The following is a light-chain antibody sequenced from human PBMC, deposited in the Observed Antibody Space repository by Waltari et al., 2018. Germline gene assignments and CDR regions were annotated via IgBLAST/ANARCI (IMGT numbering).Light chain of an antibody. J-gene: IGLJ2*01. CDR2: EDN. V-gene: IGLV6-57*01. CDR1: SGSMASNY. CDR3: QSYDSSNQGV. Sequence: SVSESPGKTVTISCTRSSGSMASNYVQWYQQRPGSSPTTVIYEDNQRPSGVPDRFSGSIDSSSNSASLTISGLKTEDEADYYCQSYDSSNQGVFGGGTKLTVL.